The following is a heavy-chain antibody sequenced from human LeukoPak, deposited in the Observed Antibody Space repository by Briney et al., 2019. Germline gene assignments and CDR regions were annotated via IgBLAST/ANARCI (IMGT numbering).Heavy chain of an antibody. CDR3: ARASGDLRTYYDILGDKDAFDI. V-gene: IGHV4-39*07. CDR2: IYYSGST. CDR1: GGSISSSSYY. D-gene: IGHD3-9*01. J-gene: IGHJ3*02. Sequence: SETLSLTCTVSGGSISSSSYYWGWIRQPPGKGLEWIGSIYYSGSTYYNPSLKSRVTISVDTSKNQFSLKLSSVTAADTAVYYCARASGDLRTYYDILGDKDAFDIWGQGTMVTVSS.